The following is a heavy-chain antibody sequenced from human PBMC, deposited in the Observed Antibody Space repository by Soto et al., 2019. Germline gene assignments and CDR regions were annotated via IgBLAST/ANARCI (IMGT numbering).Heavy chain of an antibody. Sequence: PGESLKISCKGSGYSFTSYWISWVRQMPGKGLEWMGRIDPSDSYTNYSPSFQGHVTISADKSISTAYLQWSSLKASGTAMYYCARPGSITGTTWYYYGMDVWGQGTTVTVSS. J-gene: IGHJ6*02. V-gene: IGHV5-10-1*01. D-gene: IGHD1-7*01. CDR3: ARPGSITGTTWYYYGMDV. CDR1: GYSFTSYW. CDR2: IDPSDSYT.